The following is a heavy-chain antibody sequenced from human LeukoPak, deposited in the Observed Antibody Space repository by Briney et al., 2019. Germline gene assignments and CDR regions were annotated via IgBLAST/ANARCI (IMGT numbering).Heavy chain of an antibody. CDR2: IHYSGTT. V-gene: IGHV4-39*01. J-gene: IGHJ4*02. CDR1: GVSIVSGCSISSSRYY. D-gene: IGHD2-2*01. CDR3: ARHSRYQLLADFDY. Sequence: SETLSLTCTISGVSIVSGCSISSSRYYWGWIRQPPGVGREWIRSIHYSGTTYYNPSLKSRVTISVDTSKNQYSLKLSSATAADTAVYYCARHSRYQLLADFDYWGQGTLVTVSS.